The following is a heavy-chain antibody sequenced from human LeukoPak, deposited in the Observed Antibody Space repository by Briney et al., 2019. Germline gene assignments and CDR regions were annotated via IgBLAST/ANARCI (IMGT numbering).Heavy chain of an antibody. Sequence: GGSLRLSCAASGFTFSSYAMSWVRQAPGKGLEWVSAISGSDGSTYYADSVKGRFTISRDNSKNTLYLQMNSLRAEDTAVYYCAKEVMVNSYYYYYYGMDVWGQGTTVTVSS. J-gene: IGHJ6*02. CDR3: AKEVMVNSYYYYYYGMDV. D-gene: IGHD4/OR15-4a*01. CDR2: ISGSDGST. CDR1: GFTFSSYA. V-gene: IGHV3-23*01.